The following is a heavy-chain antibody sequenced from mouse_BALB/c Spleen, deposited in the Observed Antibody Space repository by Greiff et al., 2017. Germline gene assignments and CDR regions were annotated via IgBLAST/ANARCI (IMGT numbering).Heavy chain of an antibody. CDR2: IDPSDSYT. V-gene: IGHV1S127*01. D-gene: IGHD2-1*01. J-gene: IGHJ1*01. CDR3: TRGTGYYGNYYWYFDV. Sequence: QVQLQQPGAELVKPGASVKMSCKASGYTFTSYWMHWVKQRPGQGLEWIGVIDPSDSYTSYNQKFKGKATLTVDTSSSTAYMQLSSLTSEDSAVYYCTRGTGYYGNYYWYFDVWGAGTTVTVSS. CDR1: GYTFTSYW.